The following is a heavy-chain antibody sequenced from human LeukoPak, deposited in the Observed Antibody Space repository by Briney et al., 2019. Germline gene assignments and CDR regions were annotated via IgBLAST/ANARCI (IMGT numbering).Heavy chain of an antibody. V-gene: IGHV3-33*08. Sequence: PGGSLRLSCTASGFSFSDYAMHWVRQAPGKGLEWVAVIWYDGSNKYYADSVKGRFTISRDNSKNTLYLQMNSLRAEDTAVYYCARDRRGGGGSYFDYWGQGTLVTVSS. CDR2: IWYDGSNK. J-gene: IGHJ4*02. D-gene: IGHD1-26*01. CDR3: ARDRRGGGGSYFDY. CDR1: GFSFSDYA.